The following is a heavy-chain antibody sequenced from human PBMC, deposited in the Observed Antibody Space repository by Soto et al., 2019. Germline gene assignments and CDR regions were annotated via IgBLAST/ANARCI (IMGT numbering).Heavy chain of an antibody. Sequence: QVQLVQSGAEVKKPGSSVKVSCKASGGTFSSYTISWVRQAPGQGLEWMGRIIPILGIANYAQKFQGRVTITADKSTSTAYMELSSLRSEDTAVYYCARGQGAGSYYNVRYWFDPWGQGTLVTVS. CDR1: GGTFSSYT. CDR3: ARGQGAGSYYNVRYWFDP. D-gene: IGHD3-10*01. J-gene: IGHJ5*02. V-gene: IGHV1-69*02. CDR2: IIPILGIA.